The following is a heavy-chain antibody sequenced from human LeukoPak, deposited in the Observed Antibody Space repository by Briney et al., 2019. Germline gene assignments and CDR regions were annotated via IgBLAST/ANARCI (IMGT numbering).Heavy chain of an antibody. CDR3: ARSERPDGFPLGI. CDR1: GFTFSSYA. V-gene: IGHV3-64*02. CDR2: ITNNGDNT. D-gene: IGHD6-25*01. J-gene: IGHJ4*02. Sequence: TGGSLRLSCAASGFTFSSYAMHWVRQAPGKGLEYVSAITNNGDNTYYVDSVKDRFTISRDNSKNTLFLQMGSLRPEDLAVYYCARSERPDGFPLGIWGQGTLVTVSS.